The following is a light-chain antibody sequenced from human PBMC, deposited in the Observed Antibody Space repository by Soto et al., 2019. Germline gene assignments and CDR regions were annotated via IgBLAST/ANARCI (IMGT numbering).Light chain of an antibody. CDR2: DDN. CDR3: GSWDSSLSAYV. CDR1: SSNIGGNS. J-gene: IGLJ1*01. Sequence: QSVLTQPPSVSAAPGQKVTISCSRSSSNIGGNSVSWYQQLPGTAPKLLIYDDNKRPSGIPDRFSGSKSGTSAALGITGFQTGDEADYYCGSWDSSLSAYVFGTGTKVIVL. V-gene: IGLV1-51*01.